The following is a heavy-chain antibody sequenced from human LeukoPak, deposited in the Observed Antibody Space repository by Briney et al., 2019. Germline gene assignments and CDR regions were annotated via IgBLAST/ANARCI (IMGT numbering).Heavy chain of an antibody. J-gene: IGHJ4*02. Sequence: GGSLRLSCAASGFTFSAYAIEWVRQAPGKGLEWISSINGDSSYIYYADSVKGRSTIARDDARNSLHLQMNSLRAEDTAVYYCARLRCDSASCLGKYYFDRWGQGALVTVSS. D-gene: IGHD2-2*01. V-gene: IGHV3-21*01. CDR3: ARLRCDSASCLGKYYFDR. CDR1: GFTFSAYA. CDR2: INGDSSYI.